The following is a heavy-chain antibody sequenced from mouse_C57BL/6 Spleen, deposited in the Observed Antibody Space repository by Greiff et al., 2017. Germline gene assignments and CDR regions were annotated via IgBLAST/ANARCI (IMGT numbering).Heavy chain of an antibody. CDR1: GYTFTSYW. Sequence: VQLQQSGTVLARPGASVKMSCKTSGYTFTSYWMHWVKQRPGQGLEWIGAIYPGNSDTSYNQKFKGKAKLTAVTSASTAYMELSSLTNEDSAVYYCTRGINYYGSSYWYVDVWGTGTTVTVSS. CDR2: IYPGNSDT. J-gene: IGHJ1*03. CDR3: TRGINYYGSSYWYVDV. D-gene: IGHD1-1*01. V-gene: IGHV1-5*01.